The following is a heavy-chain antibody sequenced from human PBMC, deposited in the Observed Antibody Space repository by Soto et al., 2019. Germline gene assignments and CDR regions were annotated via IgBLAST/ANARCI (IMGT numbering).Heavy chain of an antibody. Sequence: GESLKISCAAPGFTFRSFTMNWVRQAPGKGLEWVSTISSNSAYIYYTDALRGRFTISRDNAKNSLHLQMNSLRAEDTAVYYCTRDASRDSSARGWFDPWGPGTLVTVSS. CDR2: ISSNSAYI. J-gene: IGHJ5*02. CDR1: GFTFRSFT. V-gene: IGHV3-21*01. D-gene: IGHD6-13*01. CDR3: TRDASRDSSARGWFDP.